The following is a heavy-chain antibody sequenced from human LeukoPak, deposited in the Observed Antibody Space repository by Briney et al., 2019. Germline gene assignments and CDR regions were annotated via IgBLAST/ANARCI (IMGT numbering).Heavy chain of an antibody. J-gene: IGHJ4*02. CDR1: GYTFTSYY. CDR2: IIPILGIA. CDR3: ARGSGSYPINFDY. Sequence: ASVKVSCKASGYTFTSYYMHWVRQAPGQGLEWMGRIIPILGIANYAQKFQGRVTITADKSTSTAYMELSSLRSEDTAVYYCARGSGSYPINFDYWGQGTLVTVSS. D-gene: IGHD1-26*01. V-gene: IGHV1-69*04.